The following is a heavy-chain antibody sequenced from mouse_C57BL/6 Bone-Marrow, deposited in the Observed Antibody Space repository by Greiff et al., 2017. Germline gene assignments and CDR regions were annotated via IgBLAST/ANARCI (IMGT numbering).Heavy chain of an antibody. Sequence: VQLQQSGPGLVQPSQCLSIPCTVSGFSLTSSGVHWVRQSPGKGLEWLGGIWSGGSTDYNAAFISRLSISTANSKSQVLFKMNSLQADDTAIYYGGGNLDVYSKSFAYWGQGHVVTVSA. CDR1: GFSLTSSG. V-gene: IGHV2-2*01. CDR2: IWSGGST. D-gene: IGHD2-3*01. J-gene: IGHJ3*01. CDR3: GGNLDVYSKSFAY.